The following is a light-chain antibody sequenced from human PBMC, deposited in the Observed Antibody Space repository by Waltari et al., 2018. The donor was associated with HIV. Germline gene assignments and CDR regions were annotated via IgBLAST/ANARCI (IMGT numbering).Light chain of an antibody. CDR3: ATWDGSPSIDVV. J-gene: IGLJ2*01. Sequence: QSVLTQPPSVSAAPGQKVTISCSGSSPNIGNNYVSWYQHLPGTAPKLLIYDSNKRPSGIPDRFSGSKSGTSATLGITGLQTGDEADYYCATWDGSPSIDVVFGGGTKLTVL. CDR2: DSN. CDR1: SPNIGNNY. V-gene: IGLV1-51*01.